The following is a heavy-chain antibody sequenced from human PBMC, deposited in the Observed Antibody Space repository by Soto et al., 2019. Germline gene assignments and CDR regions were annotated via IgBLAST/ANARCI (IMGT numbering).Heavy chain of an antibody. J-gene: IGHJ5*02. V-gene: IGHV3-33*01. CDR1: GFTFSSYG. D-gene: IGHD2-21*02. CDR2: IWYDGSNK. CDR3: ARRQVFGGDSGDGGLGEFDP. Sequence: QVQLVESGGGVVQPGRSLRLSCAASGFTFSSYGMHWVRQAPGKGLEWVAVIWYDGSNKYYADSVKGRFTISRDNSKNTLYLQMNSLRAEDTAVYYCARRQVFGGDSGDGGLGEFDPWGQGTLVTVSS.